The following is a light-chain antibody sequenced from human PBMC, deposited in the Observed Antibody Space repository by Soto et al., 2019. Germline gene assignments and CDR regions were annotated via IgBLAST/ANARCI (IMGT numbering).Light chain of an antibody. J-gene: IGKJ4*01. V-gene: IGKV1-33*01. CDR2: DAS. CDR3: QQFDNLLVT. Sequence: DIQMTQSPSSLSASVGDRVTITCQASQDISNYLNWYQQKPGKAPKLLIYDASNLETGVPSRFSGSGSGTDFSFTISSLQPEDMASYDCQQFDNLLVTFGVGTNVEV. CDR1: QDISNY.